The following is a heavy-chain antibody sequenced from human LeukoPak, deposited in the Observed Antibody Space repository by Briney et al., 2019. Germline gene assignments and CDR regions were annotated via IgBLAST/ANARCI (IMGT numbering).Heavy chain of an antibody. CDR2: ISYDERTT. Sequence: PGGSLRLSCAASGFTFSNYGMQWVRQAPGKGLEWLAVISYDERTTFYADSVKGRFTISRDNSKNTLDLEMDSLRTEDTAVYYCAKEPTSYSSGWYFHDWGQGTLVIVS. CDR1: GFTFSNYG. D-gene: IGHD6-25*01. CDR3: AKEPTSYSSGWYFHD. V-gene: IGHV3-30*18. J-gene: IGHJ1*01.